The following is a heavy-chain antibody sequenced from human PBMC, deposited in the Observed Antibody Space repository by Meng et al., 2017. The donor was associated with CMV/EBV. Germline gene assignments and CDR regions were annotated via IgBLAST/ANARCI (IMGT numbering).Heavy chain of an antibody. V-gene: IGHV1-24*01. CDR3: ATDFFAREVAGTGDWFDP. D-gene: IGHD6-19*01. CDR2: FAPEDDEP. Sequence: ASVKVSCKVYGHTLTEFSMHWVRQSPGKGLEWMGGFAPEDDEPLYARTFQGRLILTEDTATDTSYMELTSLTPEDTAIYYCATDFFAREVAGTGDWFDPWGQGSLVTVSS. J-gene: IGHJ5*02. CDR1: GHTLTEFS.